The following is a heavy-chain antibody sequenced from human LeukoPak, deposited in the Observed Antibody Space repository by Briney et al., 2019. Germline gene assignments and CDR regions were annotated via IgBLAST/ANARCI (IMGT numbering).Heavy chain of an antibody. CDR1: GGSISSSSYY. CDR3: ARGRENTIFGVVIAQGDYYFDY. V-gene: IGHV4-39*07. D-gene: IGHD3-3*01. CDR2: IYYSGST. J-gene: IGHJ4*02. Sequence: PSETLSLTCTVSGGSISSSSYYWGWIRQSPGKGLEWIGSIYYSGSTYYNPSLKSRVTISVDTSKNQFSLKLSSVTAADTAVYYCARGRENTIFGVVIAQGDYYFDYWGQGTLVTVSS.